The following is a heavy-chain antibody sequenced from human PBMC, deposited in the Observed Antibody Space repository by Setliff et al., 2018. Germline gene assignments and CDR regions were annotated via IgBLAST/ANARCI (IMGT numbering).Heavy chain of an antibody. CDR2: IRGRTDNYAT. CDR3: TMYVYGYVY. D-gene: IGHD5-18*01. CDR1: GFSFSGSA. Sequence: GGSLRLSCAASGFSFSGSAVYWVRQASVKGLEWIGRIRGRTDNYATAYAASVRGRFTISRDDSKNTAYLQMNSLKTEDTAVYYCTMYVYGYVYWGQGTLVTAPQ. V-gene: IGHV3-73*01. J-gene: IGHJ4*02.